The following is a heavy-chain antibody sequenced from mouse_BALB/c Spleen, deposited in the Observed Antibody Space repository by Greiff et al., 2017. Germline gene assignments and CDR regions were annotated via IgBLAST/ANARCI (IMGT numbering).Heavy chain of an antibody. J-gene: IGHJ3*01. Sequence: VHLVESGAELAKPGASVKMSCKASGYTFTSYWMHWVKQRPGQGLEWIGYINPSTGDTEYNQKFKDKATLTADKSSSTAYMQLSSLTSEDSAVYYCASGRYDYPWFAYWGQGTLVTVSA. D-gene: IGHD2-4*01. CDR1: GYTFTSYW. CDR3: ASGRYDYPWFAY. V-gene: IGHV1-7*01. CDR2: INPSTGDT.